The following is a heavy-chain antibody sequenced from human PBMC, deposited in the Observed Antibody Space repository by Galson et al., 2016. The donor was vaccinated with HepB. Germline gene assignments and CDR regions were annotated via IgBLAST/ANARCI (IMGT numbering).Heavy chain of an antibody. V-gene: IGHV4-31*03. Sequence: TLSLTCTVSGGSISSGGYYWSWIRQHPGKGLERIGYVYYNGITYYNSSLKSRVAVSVDTSKNQFSLKLNSVTAADTAVYYCARVRVQYYFDYWGQGALVTVSS. CDR3: ARVRVQYYFDY. D-gene: IGHD3-10*01. CDR2: VYYNGIT. J-gene: IGHJ4*03. CDR1: GGSISSGGYY.